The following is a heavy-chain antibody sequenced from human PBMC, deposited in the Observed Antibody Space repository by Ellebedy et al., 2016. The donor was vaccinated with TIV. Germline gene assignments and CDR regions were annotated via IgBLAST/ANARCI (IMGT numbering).Heavy chain of an antibody. CDR2: IIPIFGTA. Sequence: AASVKVSCKASGGTFSSYAISWVRQAPGQGLEWMGGIIPIFGTANYAQKFQGRVTITADESTSTAYMELSSLRSEDTAVYYCARDIFTMIVVVTDTDAFDIWGQGTMVTVSS. CDR1: GGTFSSYA. CDR3: ARDIFTMIVVVTDTDAFDI. V-gene: IGHV1-69*13. J-gene: IGHJ3*02. D-gene: IGHD3-22*01.